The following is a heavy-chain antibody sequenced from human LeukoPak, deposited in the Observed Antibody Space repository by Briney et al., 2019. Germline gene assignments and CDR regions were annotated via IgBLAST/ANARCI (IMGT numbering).Heavy chain of an antibody. J-gene: IGHJ4*02. Sequence: GGSLRLSCAASGFTFSSYSMNWVRQAPGNGLEWVSSISSSSSCIYYADSVKGRFTISRDNAKNSLYLQMNSLRAEDTAVYYCARDRATMVRGVSLFDYWGQGTLVTVSS. CDR1: GFTFSSYS. CDR2: ISSSSSCI. D-gene: IGHD3-10*01. V-gene: IGHV3-21*01. CDR3: ARDRATMVRGVSLFDY.